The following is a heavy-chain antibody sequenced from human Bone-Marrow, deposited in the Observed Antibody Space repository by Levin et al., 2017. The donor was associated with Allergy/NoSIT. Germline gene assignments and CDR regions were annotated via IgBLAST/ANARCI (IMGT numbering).Heavy chain of an antibody. J-gene: IGHJ2*01. V-gene: IGHV4-30-2*01. Sequence: SQTLSLTCAVSGDSVANVDHSWNWIRQPPGKGLEWIGFMYHTGTDSYNPSLKNRVTMAVDTSTNNFSLRLTSVTAADTAVYFCDRGTYVEREAESYWFFDLWGRGTLVTVSS. D-gene: IGHD5-12*01. CDR2: MYHTGTD. CDR1: GDSVANVDHS. CDR3: DRGTYVEREAESYWFFDL.